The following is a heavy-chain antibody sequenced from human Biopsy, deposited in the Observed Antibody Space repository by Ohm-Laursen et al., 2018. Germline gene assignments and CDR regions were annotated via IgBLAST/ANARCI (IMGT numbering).Heavy chain of an antibody. D-gene: IGHD4-23*01. CDR2: ISGGGTI. V-gene: IGHV3-11*01. J-gene: IGHJ6*02. CDR1: GFSFSDYH. Sequence: SLRLSCTASGFSFSDYHMCWIRQAPGRGLEWVSYISGGGTIYYGDSMKGRVTISRDNAKNSLYLQMHNLRAEDTAVYYCARDTRWSPYSMDVWGQGTTVTVSS. CDR3: ARDTRWSPYSMDV.